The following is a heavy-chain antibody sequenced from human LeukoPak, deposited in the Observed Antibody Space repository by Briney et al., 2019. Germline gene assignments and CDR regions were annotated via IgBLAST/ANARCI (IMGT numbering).Heavy chain of an antibody. CDR2: ISYDGSNK. CDR1: GFTFSSYA. D-gene: IGHD3-22*01. V-gene: IGHV3-30*18. J-gene: IGHJ4*02. CDR3: AKSLAPYYYDSSGYDY. Sequence: GGSLRLSCAASGFTFSSYAMHWVRQAPGKGLEWVAVISYDGSNKYYADSVKGRFTISRDNSKNTLYLQMNSLRAEDTAVYYCAKSLAPYYYDSSGYDYWGQGTLVTVSS.